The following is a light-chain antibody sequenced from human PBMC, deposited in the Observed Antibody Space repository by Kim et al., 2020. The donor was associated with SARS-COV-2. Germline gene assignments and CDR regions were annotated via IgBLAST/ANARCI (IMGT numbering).Light chain of an antibody. CDR1: QSIRTW. J-gene: IGKJ2*03. Sequence: SASVGDRVTITCRASQSIRTWLAWYQHKPGTAPKLLIYSASSLDSWVPSRFSGSGSGTEFTLTISSLQPDDVATYYCQQCHIYPYSFGQGTKLEI. CDR3: QQCHIYPYS. CDR2: SAS. V-gene: IGKV1-5*03.